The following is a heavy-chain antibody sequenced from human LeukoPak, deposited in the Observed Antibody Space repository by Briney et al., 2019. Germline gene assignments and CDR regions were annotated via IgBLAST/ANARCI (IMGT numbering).Heavy chain of an antibody. CDR2: ISSSSSYI. CDR1: GFTFSSYS. J-gene: IGHJ3*02. V-gene: IGHV3-21*01. Sequence: GGSLRLSCAASGFTFSSYSMNWVRQAPGKGLEWVSSISSSSSYIYYADSVKGRFTISRDNAKNSLYPQMNSLRAEDTAVYYCARAKNDAFDIWGQGTMVTVSS. CDR3: ARAKNDAFDI.